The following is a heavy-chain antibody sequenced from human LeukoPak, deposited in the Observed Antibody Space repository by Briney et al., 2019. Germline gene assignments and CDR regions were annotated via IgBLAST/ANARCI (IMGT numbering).Heavy chain of an antibody. CDR3: ARDLAVAGTDY. CDR2: INTSGGTT. Sequence: GGSLRLSCAASGFSFSSYGISWVRQAPGKGLEWVSTINTSGGTTYYADSVKGRFTVSRDNSKNTLYLQMNSLRAEDTAVYYCARDLAVAGTDYWGQGTLVTVSS. D-gene: IGHD6-19*01. J-gene: IGHJ4*02. V-gene: IGHV3-23*01. CDR1: GFSFSSYG.